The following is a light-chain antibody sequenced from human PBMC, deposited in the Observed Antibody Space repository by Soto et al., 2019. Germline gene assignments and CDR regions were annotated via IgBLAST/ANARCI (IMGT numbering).Light chain of an antibody. Sequence: DIQMIQSPSTLSASVGDRVTITCRASQTIRSWLAWYQQKPGKAPNLLIYAASTLKSGVPSRFSGNGSETEFTLTISSLQPDDFATYYCQQYHRYYRTFGQGTKLEIK. CDR2: AAS. V-gene: IGKV1-5*01. CDR3: QQYHRYYRT. J-gene: IGKJ2*01. CDR1: QTIRSW.